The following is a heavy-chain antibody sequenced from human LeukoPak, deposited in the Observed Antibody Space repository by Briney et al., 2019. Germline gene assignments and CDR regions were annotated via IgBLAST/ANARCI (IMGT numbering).Heavy chain of an antibody. J-gene: IGHJ4*02. CDR1: GGSISSSNW. V-gene: IGHV4-4*02. D-gene: IGHD3-10*01. CDR2: IYHSGST. Sequence: SETLSLTCAVSGGSISSSNWWSWVRQPPGKGLEWIGEIYHSGSTNYNPSLKSRVTISVDKSKNQFSLKLSSVTAADTAVYYCARVGFTMVPGVIITSYFDYWGQGTLVTVSS. CDR3: ARVGFTMVPGVIITSYFDY.